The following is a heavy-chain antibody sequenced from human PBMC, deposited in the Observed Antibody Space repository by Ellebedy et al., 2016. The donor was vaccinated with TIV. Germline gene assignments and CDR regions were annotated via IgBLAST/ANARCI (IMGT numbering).Heavy chain of an antibody. J-gene: IGHJ4*02. V-gene: IGHV3-21*01. D-gene: IGHD1-26*01. CDR1: GFTFSSYN. CDR2: ISSSSSYI. CDR3: TRDRIVGATSYGY. Sequence: PGGSLRLSCVASGFTFSSYNMNWVRQAPGKGLEWVSYISSSSSYIYYADSVKGRFTISRDNAKNSLYLQKNSLRAEDTAVYYCTRDRIVGATSYGYWGQGTLVTVSS.